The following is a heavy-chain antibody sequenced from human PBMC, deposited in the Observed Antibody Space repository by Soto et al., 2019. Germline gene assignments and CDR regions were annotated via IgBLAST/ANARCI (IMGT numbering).Heavy chain of an antibody. CDR2: ISSSGGST. J-gene: IGHJ6*02. CDR3: AKSANGGNGIDGYSSSYFYYYYYGMDV. CDR1: GFTFSSYA. Sequence: EVELFESGGDLVQPGGSLRLSCAASGFTFSSYAMIWVRQAPGKGLEWVSAISSSGGSTYYAESVKGRFTISRDNFKNTLYLQVNSLRAEDTAVYYCAKSANGGNGIDGYSSSYFYYYYYGMDVWGQGTTVTVSS. D-gene: IGHD5-12*01. V-gene: IGHV3-23*01.